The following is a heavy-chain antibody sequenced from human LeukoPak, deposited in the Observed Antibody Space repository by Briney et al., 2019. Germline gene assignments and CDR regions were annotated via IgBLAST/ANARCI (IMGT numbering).Heavy chain of an antibody. CDR2: FDPEDGET. CDR1: GYTLTELS. J-gene: IGHJ4*02. D-gene: IGHD6-19*01. Sequence: ASVKVSCKVSGYTLTELSMHWVRQAPGKGLEWMGGFDPEDGETIYAQKFQGRVTMTEDTSTDTAYMELSSLRSEDTAVYYCATVKLGRGSGWSPSFDYWGQGTLVTVSS. CDR3: ATVKLGRGSGWSPSFDY. V-gene: IGHV1-24*01.